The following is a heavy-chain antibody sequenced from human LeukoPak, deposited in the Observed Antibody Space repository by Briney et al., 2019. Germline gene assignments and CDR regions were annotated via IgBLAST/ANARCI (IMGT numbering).Heavy chain of an antibody. D-gene: IGHD6-6*01. CDR2: ISSSSSTI. CDR3: ARSEGYSSSSPSYYYGMDV. V-gene: IGHV3-48*01. CDR1: GFTFSSYS. J-gene: IGHJ6*02. Sequence: GGSLRLSCAASGFTFSSYSMNWVRQAPGKGLEWVSYISSSSSTIYYADSVKGRFTISRDNAKNSLYLQMNSLRAEDTAVYYCARSEGYSSSSPSYYYGMDVWGQGTTVTVSS.